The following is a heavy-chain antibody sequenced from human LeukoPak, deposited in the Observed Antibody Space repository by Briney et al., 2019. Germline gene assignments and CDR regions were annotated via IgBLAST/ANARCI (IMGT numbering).Heavy chain of an antibody. CDR3: AIGGDSTTSCYRCFNY. Sequence: GESLKISCKGFGYSFRNYWIGWVRQMPGKALEWMGIIYPDDSDTRYSPSFQGQVTISADKSISTAYLQWSSLTASDTAVYYCAIGGDSTTSCYRCFNYWGQGTLVTVSS. CDR1: GYSFRNYW. CDR2: IYPDDSDT. V-gene: IGHV5-51*01. J-gene: IGHJ4*02. D-gene: IGHD2-2*02.